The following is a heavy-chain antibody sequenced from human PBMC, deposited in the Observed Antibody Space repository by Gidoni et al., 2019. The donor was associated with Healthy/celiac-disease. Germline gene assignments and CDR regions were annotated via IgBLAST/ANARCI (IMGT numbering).Heavy chain of an antibody. J-gene: IGHJ3*02. CDR1: GFVFSDSY. D-gene: IGHD3-10*01. CDR3: ARDSSGLYYGHPKDAFDI. V-gene: IGHV3-11*01. Sequence: QVQLVESGGGLVKPGGSLRLSCSASGFVFSDSYMTWIRQAPGKGLEWVSYISSSGSTIYYTHSVKGRFTISRDNAKNSLYLQMNSLRAEDTAVYYCARDSSGLYYGHPKDAFDIWGQGTMVTVSS. CDR2: ISSSGSTI.